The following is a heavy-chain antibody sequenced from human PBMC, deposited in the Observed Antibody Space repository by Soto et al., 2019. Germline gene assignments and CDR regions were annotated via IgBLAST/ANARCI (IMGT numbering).Heavy chain of an antibody. CDR1: GGSISSGGYY. Sequence: PSETLSLTCTVSGGSISSGGYYWSWIRQHPGKGLEWIGYIYYSGSTYYNPSLKSRVTISVGTSKNQFSLKLSSVTAADTAVYYCARVPKEYYYDSSGYYGGHDYWGQGTLVTVSS. CDR2: IYYSGST. D-gene: IGHD3-22*01. J-gene: IGHJ4*02. V-gene: IGHV4-31*03. CDR3: ARVPKEYYYDSSGYYGGHDY.